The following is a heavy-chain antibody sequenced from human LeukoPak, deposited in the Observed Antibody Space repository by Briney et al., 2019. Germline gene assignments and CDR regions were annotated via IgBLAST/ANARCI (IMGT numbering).Heavy chain of an antibody. CDR2: IKTDGRDT. CDR1: GFTFSDYW. J-gene: IGHJ1*01. CDR3: ATYSSLNRREFQY. D-gene: IGHD3-22*01. V-gene: IGHV3-74*01. Sequence: GGSLRLSCAASGFTFSDYWMHWVRQAPGKGLVWVSRIKTDGRDTNYADSVKGRFTISRDNAKNSLYLQMNSLRAEDTAVYYCATYSSLNRREFQYWGQGTLLTVSS.